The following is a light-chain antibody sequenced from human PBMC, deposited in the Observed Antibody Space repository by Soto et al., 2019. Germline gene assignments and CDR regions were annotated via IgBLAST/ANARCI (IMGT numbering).Light chain of an antibody. CDR3: SSYTSSRATV. J-gene: IGLJ2*01. V-gene: IGLV2-14*01. CDR2: EVS. Sequence: QSALTQPASVSGSPGQSITISCTGTSSDVGGYNYVSWYQQHPGKAPKLMIYEVSNRPSGVSNRFSGSKSGNTAFLTISGLQAEDEGDYYCSSYTSSRATVFGGGTQLTVL. CDR1: SSDVGGYNY.